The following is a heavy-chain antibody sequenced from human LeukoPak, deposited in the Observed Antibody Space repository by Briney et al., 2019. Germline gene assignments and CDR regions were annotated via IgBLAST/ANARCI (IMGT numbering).Heavy chain of an antibody. CDR1: GGSISNSSYY. V-gene: IGHV4-39*01. CDR2: IYYSGST. Sequence: SETLSLTCTVSGGSISNSSYYWGWIRQPPGKGLEWIGSIYYSGSTYYNPSLKSRVTISVDTSKNQFSLKLSSVTAADTAVYYCARHSITMVRGVKNNWFDPWGQGTLVTVSS. J-gene: IGHJ5*02. D-gene: IGHD3-10*01. CDR3: ARHSITMVRGVKNNWFDP.